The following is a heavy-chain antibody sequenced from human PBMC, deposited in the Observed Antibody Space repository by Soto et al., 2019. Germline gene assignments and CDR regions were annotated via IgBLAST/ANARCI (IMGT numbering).Heavy chain of an antibody. Sequence: QVQLVQSGAEVKKPGSSVKVSCKASGGTFSSYAISWVRQAPGQGLEWMGGIIPIFGTANYAQKFQGRVTITADESTGTDYMGLSSLRSEDTAVYYCARALGSYYDSSGYTNWFDPWGQGTLVTVSS. J-gene: IGHJ5*02. CDR1: GGTFSSYA. D-gene: IGHD3-22*01. CDR2: IIPIFGTA. V-gene: IGHV1-69*01. CDR3: ARALGSYYDSSGYTNWFDP.